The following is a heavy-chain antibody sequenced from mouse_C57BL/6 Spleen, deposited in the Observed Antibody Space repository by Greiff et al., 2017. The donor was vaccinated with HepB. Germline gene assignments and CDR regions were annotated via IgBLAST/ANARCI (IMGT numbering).Heavy chain of an antibody. CDR1: GFTFSDYG. D-gene: IGHD4-1*01. V-gene: IGHV5-17*01. J-gene: IGHJ3*01. CDR3: ERRLGEGFAY. Sequence: EVMLVESGGGLVKPGGSLKLSCAASGFTFSDYGMHWVRQAPEKGLEWVAYISSGSSTIYDADTVKGRFPISRDNDKNNLFLQMTSLRSEDTAMYYCERRLGEGFAYWGQGTLVTVSA. CDR2: ISSGSSTI.